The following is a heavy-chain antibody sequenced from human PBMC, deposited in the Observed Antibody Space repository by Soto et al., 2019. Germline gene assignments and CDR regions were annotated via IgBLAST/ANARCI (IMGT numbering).Heavy chain of an antibody. V-gene: IGHV3-23*01. J-gene: IGHJ6*02. CDR3: ISNYVSYYGMED. CDR2: ISGSGGST. Sequence: AGGSLGLSCAASGFTFSSYAMSWVRQAPGKGLEWVSAISGSGGSTYYADSVKGRFTISRDNSKNTLYLQMNSLRAEDTAVYYCISNYVSYYGMEDWCQGTTVTISS. CDR1: GFTFSSYA. D-gene: IGHD4-4*01.